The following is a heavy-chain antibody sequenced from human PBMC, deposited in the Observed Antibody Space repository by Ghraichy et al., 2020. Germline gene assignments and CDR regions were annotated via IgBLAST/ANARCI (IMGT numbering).Heavy chain of an antibody. V-gene: IGHV3-7*01. CDR3: ARFTEFKIER. J-gene: IGHJ4*02. Sequence: GGSLRLSCAASGFAFSMHWMSWVRQAPGKGLEWVANIKFDESEKFHVNSVKGRFTISRDNAKNSLYLQMNNLRADDTAIYYCARFTEFKIERWGQGTLVTVSS. CDR2: IKFDESEK. CDR1: GFAFSMHW. D-gene: IGHD3-10*01.